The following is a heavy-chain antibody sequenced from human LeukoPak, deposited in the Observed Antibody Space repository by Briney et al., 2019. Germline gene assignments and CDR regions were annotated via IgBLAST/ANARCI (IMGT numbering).Heavy chain of an antibody. V-gene: IGHV3-30-3*01. CDR2: ISYDGSNK. Sequence: GGSLRLSCGASGFTFSSYAMHWVRQAPGKGLEWVAVISYDGSNKYYADSVKGRFTISRDNSKNTLYLQMNSLRAEDTAVYYCARASSDYGEEVWGQGTLVTVSS. CDR3: ARASSDYGEEV. CDR1: GFTFSSYA. J-gene: IGHJ4*02. D-gene: IGHD4-17*01.